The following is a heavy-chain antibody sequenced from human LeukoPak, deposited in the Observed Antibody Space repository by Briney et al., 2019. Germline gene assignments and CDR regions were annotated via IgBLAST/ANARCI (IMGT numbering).Heavy chain of an antibody. CDR3: ARDRKGVIVSDLDY. V-gene: IGHV1-3*01. Sequence: ASVKVSCKASGYTFTSYAMHWVRQAPGQRLEWMGWINAGNGNTKYSQKFQGRVTITRDTSASTAYMELSSLRSEDTAVYYCARDRKGVIVSDLDYWGQGTLVTVSS. CDR1: GYTFTSYA. CDR2: INAGNGNT. D-gene: IGHD3-16*02. J-gene: IGHJ4*02.